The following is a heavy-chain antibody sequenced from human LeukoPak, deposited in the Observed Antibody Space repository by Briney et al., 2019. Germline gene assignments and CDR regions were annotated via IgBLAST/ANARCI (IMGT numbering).Heavy chain of an antibody. V-gene: IGHV3-23*01. CDR2: ISGNGVST. J-gene: IGHJ4*02. D-gene: IGHD4-11*01. CDR1: GFTFNSYA. CDR3: AKGRGYSNEGPGY. Sequence: GGSLRLSCAASGFTFNSYAMSWVRQAPGKGLEWVSGISGNGVSTYYADSVKGRFTISRDNSKNTLDLQMNSLRAEDTAVYYCAKGRGYSNEGPGYWGQGTLVTVST.